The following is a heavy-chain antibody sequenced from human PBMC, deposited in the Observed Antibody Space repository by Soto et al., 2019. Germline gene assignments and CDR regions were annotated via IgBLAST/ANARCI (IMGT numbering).Heavy chain of an antibody. D-gene: IGHD5-18*01. V-gene: IGHV4-30-4*01. J-gene: IGHJ4*02. CDR1: GGSISSGDYY. CDR2: IYYSGDT. CDR3: ASRSGGYTSSKFDF. Sequence: PSGTLSLTCTVSGGSISSGDYYWSWIRQPPGKGLEWIGYIYYSGDTYYNPSLKSRLTISLDTSKNQFSLRLSSVTAADTAVYYCASRSGGYTSSKFDFWGQGTLVTVSS.